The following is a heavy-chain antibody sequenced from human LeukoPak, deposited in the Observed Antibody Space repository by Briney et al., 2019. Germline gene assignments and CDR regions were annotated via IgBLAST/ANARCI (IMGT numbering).Heavy chain of an antibody. D-gene: IGHD3-3*01. CDR2: IIPILGIA. Sequence: SVKVSCKASGGTFISYTISWVRQAPGQGLEWMGRIIPILGIANYAQKFQGRVTITADKYTSTAYMELSSLRSEDTAVYYCARSWNYDFWSGFDYWGQGTLVTVSS. V-gene: IGHV1-69*02. J-gene: IGHJ4*02. CDR3: ARSWNYDFWSGFDY. CDR1: GGTFISYT.